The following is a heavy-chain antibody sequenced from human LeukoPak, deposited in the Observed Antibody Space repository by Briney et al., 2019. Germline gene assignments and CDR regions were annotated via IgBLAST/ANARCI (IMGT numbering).Heavy chain of an antibody. CDR3: ALDSSGWSDDSFDI. CDR1: GASISFYY. D-gene: IGHD6-13*01. J-gene: IGHJ3*02. CDR2: IYYSGST. Sequence: PSETLSLTCTVSGASISFYYWSWIRQPPGKGLEWIGYIYYSGSTNYNPSLKSRVTMSIDTSKNHSSLNLNSVTAADTAIYYCALDSSGWSDDSFDIWGQGTMVTVSS. V-gene: IGHV4-59*01.